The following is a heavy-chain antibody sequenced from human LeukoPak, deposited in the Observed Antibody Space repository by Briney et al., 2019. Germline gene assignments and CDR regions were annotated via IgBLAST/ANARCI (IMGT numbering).Heavy chain of an antibody. Sequence: ASVKVSCKASGHTFTNYYMHWVRQAPGQGLEWMGWISAYNGNTNYAQKLQGRVTMTTDTSTSTAYMELRSLRSDDTAVYYCARDLPLVVPAAMGAPEGFDYWGQGTLVTVSS. CDR1: GHTFTNYY. J-gene: IGHJ4*02. D-gene: IGHD2-2*01. CDR2: ISAYNGNT. CDR3: ARDLPLVVPAAMGAPEGFDY. V-gene: IGHV1-18*04.